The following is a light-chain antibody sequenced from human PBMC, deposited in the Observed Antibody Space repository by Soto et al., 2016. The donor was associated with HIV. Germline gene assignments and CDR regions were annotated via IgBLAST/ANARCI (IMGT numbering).Light chain of an antibody. CDR2: A. V-gene: IGKV1-NL1*01. J-gene: IGKJ5*01. CDR3: QQYYSTSIT. Sequence: DIQMTQSPSSLSASVGDRVTITCRASQGISNSLAWYQQKPGKAPKLLLCAASRFSGSGSGTDYTLTISSLQPEDFATYYCQQYYSTSITFGQGTRLEIK. CDR1: QGISNS.